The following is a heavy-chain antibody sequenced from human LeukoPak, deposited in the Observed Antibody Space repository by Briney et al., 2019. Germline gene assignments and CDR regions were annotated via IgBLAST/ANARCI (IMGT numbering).Heavy chain of an antibody. CDR2: MNPNSGNT. V-gene: IGHV1-8*03. CDR1: GYTFTSYD. Sequence: GASVKVSCKASGYTFTSYDINWVRQATGQGLEWMGWMNPNSGNTGYAQKFQGRVTITRNTSISTAYMELSSLRSEDTAVYYCARVKYSLGFHFDYWGQGTLVTVSS. J-gene: IGHJ4*02. CDR3: ARVKYSLGFHFDY. D-gene: IGHD5-18*01.